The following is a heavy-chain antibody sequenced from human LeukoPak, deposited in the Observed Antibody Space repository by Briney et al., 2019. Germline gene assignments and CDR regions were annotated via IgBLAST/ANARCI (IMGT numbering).Heavy chain of an antibody. D-gene: IGHD5-18*01. CDR3: ARALGYSYGYAVDY. Sequence: GGSLRLSCAASGFIFSNYNMNWVRQTPGRGLEWLSYISSSSGTIYYADSGKGRFTISGDNAKNSLYLQMNSLRAEDTAVYYCARALGYSYGYAVDYWGQGTLVTVSS. J-gene: IGHJ4*02. CDR1: GFIFSNYN. CDR2: ISSSSGTI. V-gene: IGHV3-48*01.